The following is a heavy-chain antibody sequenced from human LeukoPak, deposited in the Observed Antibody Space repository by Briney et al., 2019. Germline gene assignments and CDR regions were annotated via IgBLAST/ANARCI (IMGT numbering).Heavy chain of an antibody. CDR2: IIPTFGTA. CDR3: ARPTTAGDSSGYLYYFDY. D-gene: IGHD3-22*01. J-gene: IGHJ4*02. Sequence: SVKVSCKASGGTFSSNAISWVRQAPGQGLEWMGGIIPTFGTANYAQKFQGRVTITADESTSTAYMELSSLRSEDTAVYYCARPTTAGDSSGYLYYFDYWGQGTLVTVSS. CDR1: GGTFSSNA. V-gene: IGHV1-69*01.